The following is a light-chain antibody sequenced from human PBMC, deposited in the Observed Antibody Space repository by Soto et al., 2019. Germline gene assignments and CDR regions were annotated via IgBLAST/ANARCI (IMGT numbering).Light chain of an antibody. CDR3: QQRSNWPPEYT. CDR2: DVS. V-gene: IGKV3-11*01. CDR1: QSVTTY. Sequence: ETVFTQSPATLSLSPVERATLSCRASQSVTTYLAWYRQKPGRAPRLLIYDVSNRATGIPARYSGSGSGTDVTLTLSSLEPEDSAVYYCQQRSNWPPEYTFGQGTKREI. J-gene: IGKJ2*01.